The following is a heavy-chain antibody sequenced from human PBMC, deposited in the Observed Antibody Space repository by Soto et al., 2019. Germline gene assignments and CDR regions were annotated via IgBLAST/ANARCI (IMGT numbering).Heavy chain of an antibody. Sequence: QVQLVQSGAEVKKPGASVKVSCKASGYTFTSYGISWVRQAPGQGLEWMGWISAYNGNTNYAQKLQGRVTMTTDTFTSTAYMELRSLRSDDTAVYYCARDHLPVGNMASSDYWGQGTLVTVSS. CDR2: ISAYNGNT. D-gene: IGHD7-27*01. J-gene: IGHJ4*02. V-gene: IGHV1-18*01. CDR1: GYTFTSYG. CDR3: ARDHLPVGNMASSDY.